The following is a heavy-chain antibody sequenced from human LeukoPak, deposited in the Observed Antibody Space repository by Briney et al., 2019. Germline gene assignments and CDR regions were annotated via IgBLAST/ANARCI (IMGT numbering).Heavy chain of an antibody. D-gene: IGHD2-2*01. CDR3: ATTVVVPAAIFWFDP. V-gene: IGHV1-2*02. Sequence: ASVKVSCKASGYTFTGYYMHWVRQAPGQGLEWRGWINPNSGGTNYAQKFQGRVTMTRDTSISTAYMELSRLRSDDTAVYYCATTVVVPAAIFWFDPWGQGTLVTVSS. CDR1: GYTFTGYY. J-gene: IGHJ5*02. CDR2: INPNSGGT.